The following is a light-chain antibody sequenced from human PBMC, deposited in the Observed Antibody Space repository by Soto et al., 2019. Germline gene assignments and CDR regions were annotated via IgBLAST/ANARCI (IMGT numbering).Light chain of an antibody. J-gene: IGLJ1*01. Sequence: QSVLTQPASVSGSPGQSIAISCTGTSSDVGNYNLVSWYQQHSGKAPKLMIYEGTKRPSGVSDRFSGSKSGNTASLTISGLQAEDEADYYCCSYASTGTYVFGNGTKLTVL. CDR3: CSYASTGTYV. CDR1: SSDVGNYNL. V-gene: IGLV2-23*01. CDR2: EGT.